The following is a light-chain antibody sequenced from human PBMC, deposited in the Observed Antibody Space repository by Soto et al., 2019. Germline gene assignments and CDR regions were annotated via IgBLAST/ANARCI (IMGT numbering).Light chain of an antibody. J-gene: IGLJ3*02. CDR1: SSDVGGYSY. V-gene: IGLV2-14*01. CDR3: SSYAGSTTLL. CDR2: EVS. Sequence: QSALTQPASVSGSPGQSITISCTGTSSDVGGYSYVSWYQQHPGKAPKLMIYEVSNRPSRVSNRFSGSKSGNTASLTISGLQAEDEADYYCSSYAGSTTLLFGGGTKLTV.